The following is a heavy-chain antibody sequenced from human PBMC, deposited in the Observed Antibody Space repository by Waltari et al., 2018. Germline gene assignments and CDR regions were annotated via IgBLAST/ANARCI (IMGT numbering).Heavy chain of an antibody. J-gene: IGHJ1*01. D-gene: IGHD1-26*01. CDR2: IRTSGNSA. V-gene: IGHV3-48*03. CDR1: GFHFKSNE. CDR3: ARRSRFSGSPLGH. Sequence: EVQLVESGGGLVQPGGSLRLSCATSGFHFKSNEMNWVRQAPGKGLEWVSYIRTSGNSANYADSVKGRFSISRDNAKNSVDLQMNSLRAEDTAVYYCARRSRFSGSPLGHWGQGSLVIVSS.